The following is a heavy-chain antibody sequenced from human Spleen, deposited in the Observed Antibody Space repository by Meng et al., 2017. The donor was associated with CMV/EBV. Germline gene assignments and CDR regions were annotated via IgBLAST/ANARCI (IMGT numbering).Heavy chain of an antibody. V-gene: IGHV7-4-1*02. CDR2: INSDTGNP. CDR1: GYTFTTYA. J-gene: IGHJ4*02. Sequence: QVQLVQSGSELKKPGASVKVSCKASGYTFTTYAINWVRQAPGQGPEWMGWINSDTGNPMYAQGFTGRFVFSWDTSVSTAYLQIRSLKAEDTAVYYCAALERGGTDYWGQGTLVTVSS. CDR3: AALERGGTDY. D-gene: IGHD1-14*01.